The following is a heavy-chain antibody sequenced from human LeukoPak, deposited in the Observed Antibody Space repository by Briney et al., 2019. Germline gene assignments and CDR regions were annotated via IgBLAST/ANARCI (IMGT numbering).Heavy chain of an antibody. Sequence: GESLKISCKGSGYSFTSYWIGWVRQMPGQGLECMGIIYPGDSDTRYSPSFQGQVTISADKSINTASLQWSSLKASDTAIYYCARGDFGQWLNWGQGTLVTVSS. J-gene: IGHJ4*02. V-gene: IGHV5-51*01. CDR1: GYSFTSYW. D-gene: IGHD6-19*01. CDR3: ARGDFGQWLN. CDR2: IYPGDSDT.